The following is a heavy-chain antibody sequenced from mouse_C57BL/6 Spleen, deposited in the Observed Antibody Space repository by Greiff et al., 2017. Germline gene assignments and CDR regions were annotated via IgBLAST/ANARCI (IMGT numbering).Heavy chain of an antibody. CDR1: GYTFTSYW. CDR2: IHPTSGST. J-gene: IGHJ2*01. V-gene: IGHV1-64*01. CDR3: ARGDGFDY. D-gene: IGHD2-3*01. Sequence: QVQLQQPGAELVKPGASVKLSCKASGYTFTSYWMHWVKQRPGQGLEWIGMIHPTSGSTNYNETFKSKATLTVDKSTSTAYMQLGSLTSEDSAVYYCARGDGFDYWGQGTTLTVSS.